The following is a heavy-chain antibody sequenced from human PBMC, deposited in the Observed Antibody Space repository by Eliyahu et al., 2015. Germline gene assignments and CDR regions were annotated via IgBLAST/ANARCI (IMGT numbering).Heavy chain of an antibody. D-gene: IGHD1-7*01. J-gene: IGHJ5*02. Sequence: QLQLQESGPGLVKPSETLSLXCXXSGXSISXXSYXWGWIRQPPGKGLEWIGSIYXSGSTYYNPSLKSRVTISVDTSKNQFSLKLSSVTAADTAVYYCARTGTNNWFDPWGQGTLVTVSS. CDR1: GXSISXXSYX. CDR3: ARTGTNNWFDP. CDR2: IYXSGST. V-gene: IGHV4-39*01.